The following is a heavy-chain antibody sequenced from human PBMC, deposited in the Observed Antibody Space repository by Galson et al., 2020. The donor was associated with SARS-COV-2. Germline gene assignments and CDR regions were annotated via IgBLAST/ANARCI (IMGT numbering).Heavy chain of an antibody. Sequence: GGSLRLSCAASGFTFSDYDMSWIRQAPGKGLEWISRISTGGGTVNYADSVKGRFTISRDNAKNLLFLQMNSLRAGDTAVYYCARGAMTTLRYWGQGTLVPVSS. CDR1: GFTFSDYD. CDR3: ARGAMTTLRY. D-gene: IGHD4-17*01. J-gene: IGHJ4*02. V-gene: IGHV3-11*01. CDR2: ISTGGGTV.